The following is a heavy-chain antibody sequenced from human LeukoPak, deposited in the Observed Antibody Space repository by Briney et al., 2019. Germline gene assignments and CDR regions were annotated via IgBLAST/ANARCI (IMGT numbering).Heavy chain of an antibody. CDR3: ARDHTKTIAVAGRLWFDY. J-gene: IGHJ4*02. CDR1: GYTFTSYY. V-gene: IGHV1-46*01. CDR2: INPSGGST. Sequence: ASVKVSCKASGYTFTSYYMRWVRQAPGQGLEWMGIINPSGGSTSYAQKFQGRVTMTRDTSTSTVYMELSSLRSEDTAVYYCARDHTKTIAVAGRLWFDYWGQGTLVTVSS. D-gene: IGHD6-19*01.